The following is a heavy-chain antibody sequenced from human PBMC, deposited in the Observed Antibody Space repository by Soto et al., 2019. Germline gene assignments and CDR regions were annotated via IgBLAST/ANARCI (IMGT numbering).Heavy chain of an antibody. V-gene: IGHV1-46*01. J-gene: IGHJ6*02. Sequence: ASVKVSCKASGYTFTSYYMHWVRQAPGQGLEWMGIINPSGGSTSYAQKLQGRVTMTRDTSTSTVYMELSSLRSEDTAVYYCARDSDCSSTSCYAAPYYGMDVWGQGTTVTVSS. CDR3: ARDSDCSSTSCYAAPYYGMDV. D-gene: IGHD2-2*01. CDR2: INPSGGST. CDR1: GYTFTSYY.